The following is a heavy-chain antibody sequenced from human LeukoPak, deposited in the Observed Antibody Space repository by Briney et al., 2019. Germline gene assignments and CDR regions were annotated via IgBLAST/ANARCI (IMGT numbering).Heavy chain of an antibody. CDR2: IWFDGGNK. D-gene: IGHD4-17*01. J-gene: IGHJ4*02. V-gene: IGHV3-33*01. Sequence: PGRSLRLSCAASGFTFNNYGMHGVRQVPGKGQEWVAVIWFDGGNKYYADSVKGRFTISRDNSRNTLYLQMNSLRAEDTAVYYCARKPLSYSDYEVDYWGQGTLVTVSS. CDR1: GFTFNNYG. CDR3: ARKPLSYSDYEVDY.